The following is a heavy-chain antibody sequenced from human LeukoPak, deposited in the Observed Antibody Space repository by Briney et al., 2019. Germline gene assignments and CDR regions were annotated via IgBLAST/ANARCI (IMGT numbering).Heavy chain of an antibody. CDR1: GGSVSSDNYY. V-gene: IGHV4-61*01. D-gene: IGHD4-23*01. J-gene: IGHJ4*02. CDR2: IYYSGST. Sequence: RSSETLSLTCTVSGGSVSSDNYYWSWIRQPPGKGLEWIGYIYYSGSTNYNPSLKSRVTISVDTSKNQFSLKLSSVTAADTAVYYCARDSGGNRNPNFDYWGQGTLVTVSS. CDR3: ARDSGGNRNPNFDY.